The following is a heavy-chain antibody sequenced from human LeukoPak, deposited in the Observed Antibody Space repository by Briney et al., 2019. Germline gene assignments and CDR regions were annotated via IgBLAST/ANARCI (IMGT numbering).Heavy chain of an antibody. Sequence: GGSLRLSCAASGFAFSSFGMHWVRQAPGKGLEWVTVTSYDGNEKYYADSVKGRFTISRDNSKNTVYLQMNSLRAEDTAVYYCATGGTRAATGRMGFWGQGTLVTVSS. CDR3: ATGGTRAATGRMGF. CDR2: TSYDGNEK. D-gene: IGHD6-25*01. J-gene: IGHJ4*02. CDR1: GFAFSSFG. V-gene: IGHV3-30*03.